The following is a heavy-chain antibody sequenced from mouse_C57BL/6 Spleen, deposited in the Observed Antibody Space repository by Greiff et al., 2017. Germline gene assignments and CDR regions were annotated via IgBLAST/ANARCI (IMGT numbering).Heavy chain of an antibody. CDR2: IYPRSGNT. CDR1: GYTFTSYG. Sequence: QVQLKESGAELARPGASVKLSCKASGYTFTSYGISWVKQRTGQGLEWIGEIYPRSGNTYYNEKFKGKATLTADKSSSTAYMELRSLTSEDSAVYFCAKHLPAWFAYWGQGTLVTVSA. V-gene: IGHV1-81*01. J-gene: IGHJ3*01. CDR3: AKHLPAWFAY.